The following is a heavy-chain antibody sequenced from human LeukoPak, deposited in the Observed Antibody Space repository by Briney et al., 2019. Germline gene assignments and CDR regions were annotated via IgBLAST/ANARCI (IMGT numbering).Heavy chain of an antibody. CDR3: ARGDTSGYSGPHGMDV. Sequence: SETLSLTCAVSGDSTSSSRNYWAWIRQPPGKGLEWIGSIYNSGTTYYTPSLKSRVTISVDTSRNQFSLKLSFVTAADTAVYYCARGDTSGYSGPHGMDVWGQGTTVTVSS. J-gene: IGHJ6*02. CDR1: GDSTSSSRNY. D-gene: IGHD6-13*01. CDR2: IYNSGTT. V-gene: IGHV4-39*01.